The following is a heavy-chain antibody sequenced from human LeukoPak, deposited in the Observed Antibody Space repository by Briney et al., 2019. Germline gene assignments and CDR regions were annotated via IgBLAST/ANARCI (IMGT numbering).Heavy chain of an antibody. CDR3: ARNGGDAYNTFDY. CDR1: GGSLSSYY. V-gene: IGHV4-4*09. J-gene: IGHJ4*02. CDR2: IFTSGST. Sequence: SETLSLTCTVSGGSLSSYYWSWIRQPPGKGLEWIGYIFTSGSTNYNPSLKSRVTISVDTSKNQFSLKLSSVTAADTAVYYCARNGGDAYNTFDYWGQGTLVTVSS. D-gene: IGHD5-24*01.